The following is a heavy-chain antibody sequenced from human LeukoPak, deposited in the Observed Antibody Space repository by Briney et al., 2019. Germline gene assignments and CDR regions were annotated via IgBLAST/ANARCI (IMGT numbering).Heavy chain of an antibody. V-gene: IGHV3-48*04. CDR3: ARKTDSGGSGDY. J-gene: IGHJ4*02. CDR2: ISSSSSTI. D-gene: IGHD3-22*01. Sequence: GSLSLSCAASGFPFSSYSMNWVRQAPGKGLEWVSYISSSSSTIYYADSVKGRFTISRDNAKNSLYLQMNSLRAEDTAVYFCARKTDSGGSGDYWGQGTQVTVSS. CDR1: GFPFSSYS.